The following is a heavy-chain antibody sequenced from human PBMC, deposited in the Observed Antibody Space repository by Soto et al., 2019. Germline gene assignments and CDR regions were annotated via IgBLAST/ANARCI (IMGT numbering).Heavy chain of an antibody. V-gene: IGHV4-39*01. Sequence: PSETLSLTCTVSGGSISSSSYYWGWIRQPPGKGLECIGSIYYSGSTYYNPSLKSRVTISVDTSKNQFSLKLSSVTAADTAVYYCARNRVDIVVVTAIRKSYHFDDWGQGTLVTVSS. D-gene: IGHD2-21*02. CDR1: GGSISSSSYY. CDR2: IYYSGST. CDR3: ARNRVDIVVVTAIRKSYHFDD. J-gene: IGHJ4*02.